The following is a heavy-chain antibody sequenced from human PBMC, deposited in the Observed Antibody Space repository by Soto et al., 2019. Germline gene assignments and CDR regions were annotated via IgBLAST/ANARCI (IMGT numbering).Heavy chain of an antibody. J-gene: IGHJ4*02. CDR2: ISAYNGNT. CDR3: ARSLDYYDSSGYYDY. V-gene: IGHV1-18*01. Sequence: ASVKVSCKASGYTFTSYGISWVRQAPGQGLEWMGWISAYNGNTNYAQKLQGRVTMTTDTSTSTAYMELSSLRSEDTAVYYCARSLDYYDSSGYYDYWGQGTLVTVSS. CDR1: GYTFTSYG. D-gene: IGHD3-22*01.